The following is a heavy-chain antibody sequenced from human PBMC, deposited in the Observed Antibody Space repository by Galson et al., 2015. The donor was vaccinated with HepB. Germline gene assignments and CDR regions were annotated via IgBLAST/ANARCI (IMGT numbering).Heavy chain of an antibody. Sequence: SVKVSCKASGGTFSSYTISWVRQAPGQGLEWMGRIIPILGIANYAQKFQGRVTITADKSTSTAYMELSSLRSEDTAVYYCARDGSSGSYYFDWFDPWGRGTLVTVSS. D-gene: IGHD1-26*01. J-gene: IGHJ5*02. V-gene: IGHV1-69*04. CDR3: ARDGSSGSYYFDWFDP. CDR1: GGTFSSYT. CDR2: IIPILGIA.